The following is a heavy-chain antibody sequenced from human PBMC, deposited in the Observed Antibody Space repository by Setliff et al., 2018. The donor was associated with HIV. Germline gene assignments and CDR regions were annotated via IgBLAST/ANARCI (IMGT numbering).Heavy chain of an antibody. Sequence: ASVKVSCKASGYTFTTYPMHWVRQAPGQGLEWMGVINTSGGSAGYAEKFRGRVTMTRDTSTNTVYMDLRNLRSEDTAVYYCTRNQGDSSGWYAGDFWGHGTLVTVSS. D-gene: IGHD6-19*01. J-gene: IGHJ4*01. CDR2: INTSGGSA. CDR1: GYTFTTYP. V-gene: IGHV1-46*01. CDR3: TRNQGDSSGWYAGDF.